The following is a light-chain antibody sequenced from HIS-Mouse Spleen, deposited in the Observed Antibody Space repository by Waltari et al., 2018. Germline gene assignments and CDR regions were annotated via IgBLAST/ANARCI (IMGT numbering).Light chain of an antibody. CDR2: EGS. CDR1: SSDVGSYNL. CDR3: CSYAGSSTWV. V-gene: IGLV2-23*01. Sequence: QSALTQPASVSGSPGQSITISCTGTSSDVGSYNLVSWYPQHPGKSPKPMIYEGSKRPSGVSNRFSGSKSGNTASLTISGLQAEDEADYYCCSYAGSSTWVFGGGTKLTVL. J-gene: IGLJ3*02.